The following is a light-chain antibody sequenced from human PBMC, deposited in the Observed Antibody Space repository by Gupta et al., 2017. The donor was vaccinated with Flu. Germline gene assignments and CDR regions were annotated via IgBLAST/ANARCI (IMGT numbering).Light chain of an antibody. J-gene: IGKJ2*01. CDR2: STS. Sequence: DIQLTQSPSLSASVGDRVTITCRANQDINNWLDWYQQKPGKAPKLLIYSTSSLQSGVPSRFSGSGSGTDFTLNISSLQPEDFATYYCLQTKKFPYTFGRGTKLEIK. CDR1: QDINNW. CDR3: LQTKKFPYT. V-gene: IGKV1D-12*01.